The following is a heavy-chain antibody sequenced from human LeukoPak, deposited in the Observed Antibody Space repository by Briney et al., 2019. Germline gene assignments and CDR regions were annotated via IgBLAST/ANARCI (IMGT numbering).Heavy chain of an antibody. CDR1: GCSIGSHY. J-gene: IGHJ4*02. CDR3: ASGGALKFVDY. Sequence: SETLSLTCTVSGCSIGSHYWSWIRQPPGKGLEWIGYIYDIGSTNYNASFKSRVTIFVDTSKNHFFLRLISVTAADTAVYYCASGGALKFVDYWGQGTLVTVSS. CDR2: IYDIGST. D-gene: IGHD3-16*01. V-gene: IGHV4-59*11.